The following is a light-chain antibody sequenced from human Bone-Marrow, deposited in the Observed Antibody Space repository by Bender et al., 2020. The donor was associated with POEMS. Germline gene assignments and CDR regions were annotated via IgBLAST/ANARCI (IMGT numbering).Light chain of an antibody. J-gene: IGLJ2*01. CDR3: CSYTTTSTLV. Sequence: QSVLTQPASVSGSPGQSITISCTGTSSDVGTYNLVSWYQQHPGDAPQLIIYEGTKRPSGVSNRFSGSKSGNTASLTISGLQAEDEADYYCCSYTTTSTLVFGGGTKLTVL. CDR2: EGT. V-gene: IGLV2-14*02. CDR1: SSDVGTYNL.